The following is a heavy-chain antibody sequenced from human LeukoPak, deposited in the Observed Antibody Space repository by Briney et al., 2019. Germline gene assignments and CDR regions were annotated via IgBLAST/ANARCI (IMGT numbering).Heavy chain of an antibody. J-gene: IGHJ4*02. CDR2: IRSKAYGGTT. V-gene: IGHV3-49*04. CDR1: GFTFGDYA. Sequence: GGSLRLSCTASGFTFGDYAMSWVRQAPGKGLEWVGFIRSKAYGGTTEYAASVKGRFTISRDDSKSIAYLQMNSLKTEDTAVYYCTRFSGSYYSFDYWGQGTLVTVSP. CDR3: TRFSGSYYSFDY. D-gene: IGHD1-26*01.